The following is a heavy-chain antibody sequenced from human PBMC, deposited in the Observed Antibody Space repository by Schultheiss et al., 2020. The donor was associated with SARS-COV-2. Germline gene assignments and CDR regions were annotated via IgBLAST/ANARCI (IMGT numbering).Heavy chain of an antibody. CDR1: GYTFTSYD. Sequence: ASVKVSCKASGYTFTSYDINWVRQATGQGLEWMGWMNPNSGNTGYAQKFQGRVTITADKSTSTAYMELSSLRSEDTAVYYCARDGSGQWLVLGYYYYYGMDVWGQGTTVTVSS. J-gene: IGHJ6*02. V-gene: IGHV1-8*01. CDR2: MNPNSGNT. D-gene: IGHD6-19*01. CDR3: ARDGSGQWLVLGYYYYYGMDV.